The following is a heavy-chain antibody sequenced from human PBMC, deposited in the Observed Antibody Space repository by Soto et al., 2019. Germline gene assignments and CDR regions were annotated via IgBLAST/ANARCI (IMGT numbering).Heavy chain of an antibody. CDR2: ISAYNGNT. CDR3: ARRDSSGWHPYDAFDI. CDR1: GYTFTSYG. V-gene: IGHV1-18*01. D-gene: IGHD6-19*01. Sequence: QVQLVQSGAEVKKPGASVKVSCKASGYTFTSYGISWVRQAPGQGLEWMGWISAYNGNTNYAQKLQGRVTMTTDTXTXXAYMELRSLRSDDTAVYYCARRDSSGWHPYDAFDIWGQGTMVTVSS. J-gene: IGHJ3*02.